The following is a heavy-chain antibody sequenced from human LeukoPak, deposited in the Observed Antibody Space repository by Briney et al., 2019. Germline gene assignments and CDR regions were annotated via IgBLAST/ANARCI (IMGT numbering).Heavy chain of an antibody. CDR3: ARGNKGYCTNGVCLEYFQH. J-gene: IGHJ1*01. CDR1: GYTFTSYD. V-gene: IGHV1-18*01. CDR2: ISAYNGNT. Sequence: ASVKVSCKASGYTFTSYDINWVRQATGQGLEWMGWISAYNGNTNYAQKLQGRVTMTTDTSTSTAYMELRSLRSDDTAVYYCARGNKGYCTNGVCLEYFQHWGQGTLVTVSS. D-gene: IGHD2-8*01.